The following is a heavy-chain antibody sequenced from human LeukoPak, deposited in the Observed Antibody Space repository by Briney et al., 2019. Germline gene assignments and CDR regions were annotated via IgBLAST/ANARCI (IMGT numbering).Heavy chain of an antibody. D-gene: IGHD1-1*01. J-gene: IGHJ3*02. CDR3: ARDGFNDRSGDNDGFDM. V-gene: IGHV3-23*01. CDR2: ISGSGDRT. Sequence: PGGSLRLSCAASGLTISSSGMSWVRQAPGKGLEWVSAISGSGDRTYYADSVRGRFTISRDTSKDTLYLQMNSLRADDTAVYYCARDGFNDRSGDNDGFDMWGQGTMVTVSS. CDR1: GLTISSSG.